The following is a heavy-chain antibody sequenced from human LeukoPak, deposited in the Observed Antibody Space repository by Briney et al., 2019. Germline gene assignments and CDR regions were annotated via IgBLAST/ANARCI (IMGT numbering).Heavy chain of an antibody. D-gene: IGHD6-6*01. CDR3: ATGISSSIAARPYYFDY. Sequence: GTSVKVSCKAPGGSFFRYAVSWVRQAPGQGLEWMGGIVPILGTANYAQKFQGRVTITADDSTGTAYMELSSLRSEDTAVYYCATGISSSIAARPYYFDYWGQGTLVTVSS. V-gene: IGHV1-69*13. J-gene: IGHJ4*02. CDR2: IVPILGTA. CDR1: GGSFFRYA.